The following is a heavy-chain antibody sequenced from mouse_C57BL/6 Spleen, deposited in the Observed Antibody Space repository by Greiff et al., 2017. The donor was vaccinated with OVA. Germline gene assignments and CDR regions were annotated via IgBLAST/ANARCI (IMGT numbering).Heavy chain of an antibody. CDR3: ARGGNDYDDY. D-gene: IGHD2-4*01. Sequence: QVQLQQSGPELVKPGASVKISCKASGYAFSSSWMNWVKQRPGKGLEWIGRIYPGDGDTNYNGKFKGKATLTADKSSSTAYMQLSSLTSEESAVYFCARGGNDYDDYWGQGTTLTVSS. CDR1: GYAFSSSW. CDR2: IYPGDGDT. V-gene: IGHV1-82*01. J-gene: IGHJ2*01.